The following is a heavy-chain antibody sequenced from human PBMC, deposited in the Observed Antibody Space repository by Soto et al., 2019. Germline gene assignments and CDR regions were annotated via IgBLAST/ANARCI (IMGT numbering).Heavy chain of an antibody. CDR1: GFTFSSYA. Sequence: HPGGSLRLSCAASGFTFSSYAMSWVRQAPGKRLEWVSAISGSGGSTYYADSVKGRFTISRDNSKNTLYLQMNSLRAEDTAVYYCAKAPKRAAGTGTFDYWGQGTLVTVSS. V-gene: IGHV3-23*01. CDR2: ISGSGGST. J-gene: IGHJ4*02. CDR3: AKAPKRAAGTGTFDY. D-gene: IGHD6-13*01.